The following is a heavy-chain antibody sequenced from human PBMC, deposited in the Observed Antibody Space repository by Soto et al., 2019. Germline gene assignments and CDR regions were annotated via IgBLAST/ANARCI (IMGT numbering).Heavy chain of an antibody. CDR1: GFTFSSYG. D-gene: IGHD2-21*02. Sequence: GGSLTLSCAASGFTFSSYGMHWVRQAPGKGLEWVAVISYDGSNKYCADSVKGRFTISRDNSKNTLYLQMNSLRAEDTAVYYCAKAMVVVTAISGGGGFDKWGQGTLVTVSS. CDR3: AKAMVVVTAISGGGGFDK. CDR2: ISYDGSNK. J-gene: IGHJ3*02. V-gene: IGHV3-30*18.